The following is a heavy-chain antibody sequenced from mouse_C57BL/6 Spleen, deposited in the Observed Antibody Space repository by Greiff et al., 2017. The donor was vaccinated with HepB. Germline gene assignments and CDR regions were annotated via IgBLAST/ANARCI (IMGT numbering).Heavy chain of an antibody. CDR2: IYPGDGDT. Sequence: VQLQQSGAELVKPGASVKISCKASGYAFSSYWMNWVKQRPGKGLEWIGQIYPGDGDTNYNGKFKGKATLTADKSSSTAYMQLSSLTSEDSAVYFCGSHYYGSSYFDYWGQGTTLTVSS. CDR1: GYAFSSYW. J-gene: IGHJ2*01. CDR3: GSHYYGSSYFDY. V-gene: IGHV1-80*01. D-gene: IGHD1-1*01.